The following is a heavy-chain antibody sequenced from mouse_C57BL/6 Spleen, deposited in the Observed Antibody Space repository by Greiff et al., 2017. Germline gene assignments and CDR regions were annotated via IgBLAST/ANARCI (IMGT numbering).Heavy chain of an antibody. CDR1: GFNIKNNY. V-gene: IGHV14-3*01. J-gene: IGHJ2*01. CDR2: IDPANGNT. D-gene: IGHD2-1*01. CDR3: AGGKYYFDY. Sequence: EVQGVESVAELVRPGASVKLSCTASGFNIKNNYMHWVKQRPEQGLEWIGRIDPANGNTKYAPKFQGKATITADTSSNTAYLQLTSLTSEDTAIYYCAGGKYYFDYWGQGTTLTVAS.